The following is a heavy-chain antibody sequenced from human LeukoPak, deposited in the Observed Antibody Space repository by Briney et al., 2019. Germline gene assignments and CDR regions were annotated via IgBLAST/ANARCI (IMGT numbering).Heavy chain of an antibody. CDR3: VRGDFQPT. D-gene: IGHD2/OR15-2a*01. V-gene: IGHV3-74*01. J-gene: IGHJ5*02. CDR2: IDYDGINT. Sequence: GGSLRLSCAASGFTFSTYWMHWVRQAPGKGLVWVSRIDYDGINTNYADSVKGRFSISRDYAKNILYLQMSSLRADDTAVYYCVRGDFQPTWGQGTLVTVSS. CDR1: GFTFSTYW.